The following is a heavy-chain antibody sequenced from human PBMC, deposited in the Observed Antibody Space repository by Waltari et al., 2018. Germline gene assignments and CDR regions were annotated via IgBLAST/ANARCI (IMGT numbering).Heavy chain of an antibody. CDR3: ASLRKQLVYYYYGMDV. J-gene: IGHJ6*02. Sequence: QVQLQQWGAGLFKPSETLSLTCAVYGGSFRGYSWIWIRQPPWKGLEWIGEINHSGRTNYNPSLKSRVTISVDTSKNQFSLKLSSVTAADTAVYYCASLRKQLVYYYYGMDVWGQGTTVTVSS. V-gene: IGHV4-34*01. D-gene: IGHD6-6*01. CDR2: INHSGRT. CDR1: GGSFRGYS.